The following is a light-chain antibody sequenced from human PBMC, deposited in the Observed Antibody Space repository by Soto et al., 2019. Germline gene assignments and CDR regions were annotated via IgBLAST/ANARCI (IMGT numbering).Light chain of an antibody. CDR2: GAS. J-gene: IGKJ2*01. Sequence: EIVLTQSPGTLSLSPGEGATLSCRASQSVSSSKLAWYQQKVGQAPRLLIYGASSRATGIPDRFSGSGSGADFTLTINRLEPEDFVVYYCQLYGISPPYTFGQGTKLEIK. CDR1: QSVSSSK. V-gene: IGKV3-20*01. CDR3: QLYGISPPYT.